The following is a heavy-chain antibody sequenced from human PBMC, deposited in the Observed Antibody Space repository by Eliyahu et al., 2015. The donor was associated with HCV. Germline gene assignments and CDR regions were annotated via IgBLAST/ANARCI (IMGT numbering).Heavy chain of an antibody. CDR2: VFYSGST. CDR3: ARGWSSSWYYFDS. CDR1: GGSISSYY. V-gene: IGHV4-59*01. D-gene: IGHD6-13*01. J-gene: IGHJ4*02. Sequence: QVQLQQSGPGLVKPSETLSLTCTVSGGSISSYYWSWIRQPPGKGLEWIGYVFYSGSTNYNPSXQSRVTISVDTSKNQFSLNLSSVTAADTAVYYCARGWSSSWYYFDSWGQGTLVTVSS.